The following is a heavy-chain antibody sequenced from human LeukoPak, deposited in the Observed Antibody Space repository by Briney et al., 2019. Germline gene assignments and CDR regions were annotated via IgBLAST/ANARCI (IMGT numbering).Heavy chain of an antibody. V-gene: IGHV4-59*01. CDR2: IYSSGST. CDR3: ARGSKDSTWPGGYFDL. CDR1: GGSISSFH. D-gene: IGHD6-13*01. J-gene: IGHJ2*01. Sequence: SETLSLTCTVSGGSISSFHWSWVRQTPGEGLECIGYIYSSGSTNYNPSLKSRVTMSVDTSNNQFSLKLNSATAADTAVYYCARGSKDSTWPGGYFDLWGRGTLVTVSS.